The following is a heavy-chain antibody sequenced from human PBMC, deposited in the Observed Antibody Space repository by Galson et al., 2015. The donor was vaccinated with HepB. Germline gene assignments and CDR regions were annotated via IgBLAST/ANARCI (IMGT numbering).Heavy chain of an antibody. CDR1: GFTIGNYG. D-gene: IGHD2-8*02. CDR2: ISYDGSDK. V-gene: IGHV3-30*03. CDR3: VREDSGNYWVY. Sequence: SLRLSCAASGFTIGNYGLHWVRQAPGKGLEWLTIISYDGSDKKYADSVKGRFTVSRDNSKNIMYLQLNSLRLEDTAVYYCVREDSGNYWVYWGQGTLVTVSS. J-gene: IGHJ4*02.